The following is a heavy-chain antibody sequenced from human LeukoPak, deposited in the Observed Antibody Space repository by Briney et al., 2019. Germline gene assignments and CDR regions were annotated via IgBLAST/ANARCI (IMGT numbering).Heavy chain of an antibody. CDR2: ISWDGGIT. J-gene: IGHJ6*03. V-gene: IGHV3-43D*04. Sequence: PGGSLRLSCVASGFTFEDYAMHWVRHAPGKGLEWVSLISWDGGITYYADSVKGRFTISRDKSKNSLFVQINSLRAEDTALYFCAKERGDGYSKYYSYYVDVWGKGTTVTVSS. D-gene: IGHD5-24*01. CDR3: AKERGDGYSKYYSYYVDV. CDR1: GFTFEDYA.